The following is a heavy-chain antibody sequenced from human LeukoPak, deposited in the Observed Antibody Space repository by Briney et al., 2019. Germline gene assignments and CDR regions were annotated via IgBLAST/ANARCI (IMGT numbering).Heavy chain of an antibody. CDR2: IWFDGRNK. CDR1: GFTFSNYG. V-gene: IGHV3-33*06. Sequence: GGSLRLSCAASGFTFSNYGMHWVRQAPGKGLEGVALIWFDGRNKFHADSVKGRFTIPRDNSKNPLFLQMNRLRAEDTAGYYCAKEWGPIAVSGGPGYWGQGALGTVS. D-gene: IGHD6-19*01. J-gene: IGHJ4*02. CDR3: AKEWGPIAVSGGPGY.